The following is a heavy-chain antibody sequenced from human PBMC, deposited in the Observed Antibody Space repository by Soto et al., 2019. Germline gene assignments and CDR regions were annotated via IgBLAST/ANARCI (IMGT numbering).Heavy chain of an antibody. D-gene: IGHD3-22*01. J-gene: IGHJ4*02. CDR3: ARQIYDSDTGPNFQYYFDS. V-gene: IGHV5-10-1*01. CDR2: IAPSDSQT. Sequence: GESRKISCKGSGYSFAGYWITWVRQKPGKGLEWMGRIAPSDSQTYYSPSFRGHVTISATKSITTVFLQWSSLRASDTAMYYCARQIYDSDTGPNFQYYFDSWGQGTPVTVSS. CDR1: GYSFAGYW.